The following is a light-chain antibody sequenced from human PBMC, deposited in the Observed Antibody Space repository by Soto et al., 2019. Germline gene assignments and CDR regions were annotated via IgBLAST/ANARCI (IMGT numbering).Light chain of an antibody. J-gene: IGKJ4*01. CDR2: TAS. CDR3: QQYNTYSGLT. V-gene: IGKV1-5*03. Sequence: DIQMTQSPSTLSASVGDRVTITCRASQSISSWLAWYQQKPGKAPKLLIYTASTLESGVLSRFRGSGSGTEFTLTISSLQPDDFATYHCQQYNTYSGLTFGGGTKVEIK. CDR1: QSISSW.